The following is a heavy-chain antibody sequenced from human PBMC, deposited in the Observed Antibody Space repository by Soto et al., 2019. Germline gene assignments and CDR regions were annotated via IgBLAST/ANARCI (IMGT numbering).Heavy chain of an antibody. CDR3: AREPHYGMDV. V-gene: IGHV4-59*01. J-gene: IGHJ6*02. CDR2: IYYSGST. Sequence: SETLSLTCTVSGGSISSYYWSWIRQPPGKGLEWIGYIYYSGSTNYNPSLKSRVTISVDTSKNQFSLKLRSVTAADTAVYYCAREPHYGMDVWGQGTTVTVSS. CDR1: GGSISSYY.